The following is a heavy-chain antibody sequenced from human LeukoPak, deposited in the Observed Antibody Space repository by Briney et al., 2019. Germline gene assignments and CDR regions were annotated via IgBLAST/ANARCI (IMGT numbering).Heavy chain of an antibody. J-gene: IGHJ4*02. Sequence: SVKVSCKASGYTFTGYYMHWVRQDPGQGLEWMGGIIPIFGTANYAQKFQGRVTITADESTSTAYMELSSLRSEDTAVYYCARGEVGYCSVGSCYFHLDYWGQGTLVTVSS. D-gene: IGHD2-15*01. CDR2: IIPIFGTA. V-gene: IGHV1-69*13. CDR1: GYTFTGYY. CDR3: ARGEVGYCSVGSCYFHLDY.